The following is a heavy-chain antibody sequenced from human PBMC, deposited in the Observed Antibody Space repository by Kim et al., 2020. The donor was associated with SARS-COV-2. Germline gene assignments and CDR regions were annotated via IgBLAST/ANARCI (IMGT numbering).Heavy chain of an antibody. CDR1: GGSMTDYY. J-gene: IGHJ4*02. Sequence: SETLSLTCTVSGGSMTDYYWGCIRQSPGKGLEWLGYVSYSGSTHYNPSLKSRLTISVDTSKYQFSLRLSSVTAADTAMYYCARYSSGSRSFDYRGQGTLV. V-gene: IGHV4-59*08. CDR3: ARYSSGSRSFDY. CDR2: VSYSGST. D-gene: IGHD3-10*01.